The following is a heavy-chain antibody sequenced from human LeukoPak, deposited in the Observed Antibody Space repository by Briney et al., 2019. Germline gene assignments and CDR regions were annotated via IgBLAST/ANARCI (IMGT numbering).Heavy chain of an antibody. CDR2: ISPYGGST. Sequence: PGGSLRLSCAASGFTFSSYSMHWVRQAPGKGLEYVSSISPYGGSTYYANSVKGRFTISRDNSENTLHLQMGSLRAEDTAVYYCARTRDDYDSGSYLGWFDPWGQGTRVTVSS. J-gene: IGHJ5*02. CDR1: GFTFSSYS. CDR3: ARTRDDYDSGSYLGWFDP. D-gene: IGHD3-10*01. V-gene: IGHV3-64*01.